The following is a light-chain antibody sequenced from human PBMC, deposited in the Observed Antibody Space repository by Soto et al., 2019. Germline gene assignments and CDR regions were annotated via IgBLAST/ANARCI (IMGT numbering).Light chain of an antibody. J-gene: IGKJ1*01. CDR2: AAS. V-gene: IGKV1-6*01. CDR1: QGIRND. Sequence: AIQMTQSPSSLSASVGDRVTITCRASQGIRNDLGWYQQKPGKAPKLLIYAASSLQSGVPSRFSGSGSGTDFTLTISSLQSEDFAVYYCQQYNNWPVFGQGTKVHIK. CDR3: QQYNNWPV.